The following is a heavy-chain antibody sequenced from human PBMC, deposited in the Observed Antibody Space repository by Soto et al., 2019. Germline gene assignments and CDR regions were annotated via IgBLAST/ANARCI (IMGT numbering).Heavy chain of an antibody. CDR1: GGSFSGYY. J-gene: IGHJ6*02. D-gene: IGHD4-17*01. CDR3: ARGGDYDLYYYYGMDV. V-gene: IGHV4-34*01. Sequence: PSETLSLTCAVYGGSFSGYYWSWIRQPPGKGLEWIGEINHSGSTNYNPSLKSRVTISVDKSKNQFSLKLSSVTAADTAVYYCARGGDYDLYYYYGMDVWGQGTTVTVSS. CDR2: INHSGST.